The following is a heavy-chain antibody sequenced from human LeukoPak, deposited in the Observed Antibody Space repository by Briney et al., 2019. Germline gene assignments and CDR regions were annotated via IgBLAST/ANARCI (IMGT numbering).Heavy chain of an antibody. D-gene: IGHD1-26*01. CDR1: GDSVSSNSAA. V-gene: IGHV6-1*01. Sequence: SQTLSLTCALSGDSVSSNSAAWNWIRQSPSRGLEWLGRTYYRSKWYNDYAVSVKSRISFNSDTSKNQFSLHLNSVTPEDTAVYYCARGPLLAALAFDIWGQGTMVTVSS. J-gene: IGHJ3*02. CDR2: TYYRSKWYN. CDR3: ARGPLLAALAFDI.